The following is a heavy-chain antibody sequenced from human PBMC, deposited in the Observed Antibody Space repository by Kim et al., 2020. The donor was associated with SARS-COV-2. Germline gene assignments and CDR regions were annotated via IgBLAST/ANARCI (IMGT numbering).Heavy chain of an antibody. CDR2: INHSGST. CDR3: ARAISYYDYVWGSYRYGRPNYYFDY. Sequence: SETLSLTCAVYGGSFSGYYWSWIRQPPGKGLEWIGEINHSGSTNYNPSLKSRVTISVDTSKNQFSLKLSSVTAADTAVYYCARAISYYDYVWGSYRYGRPNYYFDYWGQGTLVTVSS. CDR1: GGSFSGYY. J-gene: IGHJ4*02. D-gene: IGHD3-16*02. V-gene: IGHV4-34*01.